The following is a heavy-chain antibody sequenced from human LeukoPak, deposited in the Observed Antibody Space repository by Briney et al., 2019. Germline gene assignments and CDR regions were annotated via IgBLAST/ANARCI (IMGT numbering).Heavy chain of an antibody. CDR1: VFTFSKAW. CDR2: IKSKTEGGAT. CDR3: TTGHDYSNY. D-gene: IGHD4-11*01. V-gene: IGHV3-15*01. Sequence: GGSLRLSCSASVFTFSKAWMSWVRHAPGEGLERVGRIKSKTEGGATDYAAPVKGKFTISRDDSKNTLYLQKKSLKIEDTVVYYCTTGHDYSNYWGQRTLVTVS. J-gene: IGHJ4*02.